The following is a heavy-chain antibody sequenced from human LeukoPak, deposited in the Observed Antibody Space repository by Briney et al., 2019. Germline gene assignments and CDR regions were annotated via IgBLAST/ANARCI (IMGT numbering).Heavy chain of an antibody. V-gene: IGHV3-30*14. D-gene: IGHD1-26*01. CDR3: ARVTGRDYYYYYMDV. CDR2: ISYDGSNK. CDR1: GFTFSSYA. Sequence: PGRSLRLSCAASGFTFSSYAMYWVRQAPDKGLEWVAVISYDGSNKYYADSVKGRFTISRDNSKNTPYLQMHSLRAEDTAVYYCARVTGRDYYYYYMDVWGKGATVTISS. J-gene: IGHJ6*03.